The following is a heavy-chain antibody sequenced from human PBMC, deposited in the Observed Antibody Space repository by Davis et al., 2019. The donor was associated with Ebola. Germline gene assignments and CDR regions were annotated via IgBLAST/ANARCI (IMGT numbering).Heavy chain of an antibody. D-gene: IGHD2-21*02. Sequence: SVTVSCKASGNTISTYTIHWVRQAPGPGLEWMGGIIPLFGTTNYAQKFRGRVMITADKSTRIAYMELNRLTSEDTAVYYCARGPSVATAHYFDYWGQGTLVTVSS. CDR3: ARGPSVATAHYFDY. V-gene: IGHV1-69*06. J-gene: IGHJ4*02. CDR1: GNTISTYT. CDR2: IIPLFGTT.